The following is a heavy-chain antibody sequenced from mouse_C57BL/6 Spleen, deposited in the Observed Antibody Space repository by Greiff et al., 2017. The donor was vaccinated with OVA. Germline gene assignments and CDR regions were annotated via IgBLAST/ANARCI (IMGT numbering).Heavy chain of an antibody. Sequence: VQLKQSGPELVKPGASVKISCKASGYTFTDYYMNWVKQSHGKSLEWIGDINPNNGGTSYNQKFKGKATLTVDKSSSTAYMELRSLTSEDSAVYYCAKIYDGYHFDYWGQGTTLTVSS. V-gene: IGHV1-26*01. CDR3: AKIYDGYHFDY. J-gene: IGHJ2*01. CDR1: GYTFTDYY. D-gene: IGHD2-3*01. CDR2: INPNNGGT.